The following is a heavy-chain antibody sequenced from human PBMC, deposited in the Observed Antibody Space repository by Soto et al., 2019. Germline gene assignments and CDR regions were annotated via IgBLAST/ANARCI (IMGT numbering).Heavy chain of an antibody. CDR1: RGTFSIYS. Sequence: SVKVSFKATRGTFSIYSIHWVRQAPVQGLEWMGGIIPIFGTANYAQKFQGRVTITADKSTSTAYMELSSLRSEDTAVYYCARDGPGAARPWSLDYWGQGTLVTISS. D-gene: IGHD6-6*01. CDR2: IIPIFGTA. V-gene: IGHV1-69*06. CDR3: ARDGPGAARPWSLDY. J-gene: IGHJ4*02.